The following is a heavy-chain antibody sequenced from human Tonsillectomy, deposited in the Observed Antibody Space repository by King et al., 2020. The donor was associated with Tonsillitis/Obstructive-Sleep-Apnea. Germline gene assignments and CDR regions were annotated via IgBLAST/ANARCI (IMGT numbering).Heavy chain of an antibody. CDR1: GFTFTSYW. D-gene: IGHD5-12*01. CDR3: ARGDISARSFLYDGLDG. V-gene: IGHV3-7*03. J-gene: IGHJ6*02. Sequence: VQLVESGGGLVQPGGSLRLSCAASGFTFTSYWMSWARQAPGKGLEWVANINQDGSKKYYVDSVKGRFTISRDNAKNSLYLQMNSLRAEDTAVYYCARGDISARSFLYDGLDGWGQGTTVTVCS. CDR2: INQDGSKK.